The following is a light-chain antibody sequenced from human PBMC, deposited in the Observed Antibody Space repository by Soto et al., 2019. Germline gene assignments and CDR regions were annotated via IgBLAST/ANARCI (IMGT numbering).Light chain of an antibody. CDR2: GAS. J-gene: IGKJ3*01. Sequence: IPLTQSPSSLSASMGDRVTITCRASQGTINYLAWYQQKPGKAPKLLIYGASTLQGEVPSRFSGSGSGTDFTLTVSSLQPEDLATYDCQQHFLYPPTFGLGTKVDIK. V-gene: IGKV1-9*01. CDR3: QQHFLYPPT. CDR1: QGTINY.